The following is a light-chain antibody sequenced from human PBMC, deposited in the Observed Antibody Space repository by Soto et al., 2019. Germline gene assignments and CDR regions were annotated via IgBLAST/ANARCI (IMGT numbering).Light chain of an antibody. V-gene: IGLV1-47*01. CDR3: AAWDDSLTAVL. CDR2: RDD. J-gene: IGLJ2*01. Sequence: QAVVTQSPSASGTPGQRVTISCSGSTSNIGTNYVYWYQQLPGTAPKLLIYRDDQRPSGVPDRFSGSKSGTSASLAISGLRSEDEADYYCAAWDDSLTAVLFGGGTKLTVL. CDR1: TSNIGTNY.